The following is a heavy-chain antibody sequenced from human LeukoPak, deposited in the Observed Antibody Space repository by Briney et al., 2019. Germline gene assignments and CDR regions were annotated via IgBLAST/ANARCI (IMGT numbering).Heavy chain of an antibody. CDR3: ARDQIVGATGGYFDY. CDR1: GFSFRSYA. J-gene: IGHJ4*02. CDR2: LNGGSGST. Sequence: PGGSLRLSCAASGFSFRSYAMGWVRQAPGKGLEWVSALNGGSGSTYYADSVKGRFTISRDNSKNTLYLQMNSLRAEDTAVYYCARDQIVGATGGYFDYWGQGTLVTVSS. D-gene: IGHD1-26*01. V-gene: IGHV3-23*01.